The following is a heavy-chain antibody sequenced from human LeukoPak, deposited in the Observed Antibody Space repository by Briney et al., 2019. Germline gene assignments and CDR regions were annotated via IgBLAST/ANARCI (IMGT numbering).Heavy chain of an antibody. J-gene: IGHJ4*02. D-gene: IGHD6-13*01. CDR2: IYSGGST. CDR3: AREMIAAAVVY. Sequence: PGGSLRLSCAASGFTFSSYSMNWVRQAPGKGLEWVSVIYSGGSTYYADSVKGRFTISRDNSKNTLYLQMNSLRAEDTAVYYCAREMIAAAVVYWGQGTLVTVSS. CDR1: GFTFSSYS. V-gene: IGHV3-66*01.